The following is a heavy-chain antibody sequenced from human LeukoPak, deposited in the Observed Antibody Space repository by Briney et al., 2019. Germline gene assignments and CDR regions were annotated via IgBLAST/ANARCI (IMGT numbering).Heavy chain of an antibody. J-gene: IGHJ5*02. CDR2: IKQSGST. CDR1: GGSLSGYY. D-gene: IGHD4-23*01. V-gene: IGHV4-34*01. Sequence: PSETLSLTCGVYGGSLSGYYWSWIRQPPGKGLEWIGEIKQSGSTNYNVSLKSRVTISVDTSKNQFSLKLSSVTAADTAVYYCARGPTTVGVDPWGQGTLVTVSS. CDR3: ARGPTTVGVDP.